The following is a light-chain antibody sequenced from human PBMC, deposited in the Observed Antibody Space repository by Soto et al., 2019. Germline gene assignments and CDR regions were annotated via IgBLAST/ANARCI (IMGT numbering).Light chain of an antibody. CDR2: GAS. CDR3: QQYNNWPLT. V-gene: IGKV3-15*01. J-gene: IGKJ3*01. CDR1: QSVSSN. Sequence: IVLTQSPGTLSVSPGERATLSCRASQSVSSNLAWYQQKPGQAPRLLIYGASTRATGIPARFSGSGSGTEFTLTVSSLQSEDFALYYCQQYNNWPLTFGPGTKVDIK.